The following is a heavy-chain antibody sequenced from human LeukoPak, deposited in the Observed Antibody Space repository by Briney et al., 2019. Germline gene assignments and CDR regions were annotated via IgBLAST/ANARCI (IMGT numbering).Heavy chain of an antibody. CDR2: ISSSSSYI. CDR3: AKDGGYNSGYFDY. CDR1: GFTFSSYS. J-gene: IGHJ4*02. D-gene: IGHD5-24*01. V-gene: IGHV3-21*06. Sequence: GGSLRLSCAASGFTFSSYSMNWVHQAPGKGLEWVSSISSSSSYIYYADSVKGRITVSRDNSNNILYLQMNSLRAEDTAMYYCAKDGGYNSGYFDYWGQGTLVTVSS.